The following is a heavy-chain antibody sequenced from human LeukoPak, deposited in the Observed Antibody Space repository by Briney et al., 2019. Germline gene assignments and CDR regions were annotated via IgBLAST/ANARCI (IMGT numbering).Heavy chain of an antibody. CDR3: ARGSSYDILSRYYGLDV. Sequence: PGGFLRLSCVASGFTFRRYDMFCVRQPTGKGLEWVSTICTAGDTNYADSVKGRFTISRENAKNSLYLQMNSLRAGDTAVYYCARGSSYDILSRYYGLDVWGQGTTVTVSS. V-gene: IGHV3-13*04. D-gene: IGHD3-9*01. CDR1: GFTFRRYD. CDR2: ICTAGDT. J-gene: IGHJ6*02.